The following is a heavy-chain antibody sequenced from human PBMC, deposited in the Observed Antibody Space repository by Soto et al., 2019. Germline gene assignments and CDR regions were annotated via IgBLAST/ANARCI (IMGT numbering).Heavy chain of an antibody. J-gene: IGHJ5*02. D-gene: IGHD2-15*01. V-gene: IGHV1-8*01. CDR1: GYTFTSHD. Sequence: ASVKVSCKASGYTFTSHDINWVRQAPGQGPQWMGWMNTNLNATGSPHAFQGRVTLTWNTSISTAYLELTSLKPDDTAVYYCEREVVEGSSLWFDPWGQGTLVTVSS. CDR3: EREVVEGSSLWFDP. CDR2: MNTNLNAT.